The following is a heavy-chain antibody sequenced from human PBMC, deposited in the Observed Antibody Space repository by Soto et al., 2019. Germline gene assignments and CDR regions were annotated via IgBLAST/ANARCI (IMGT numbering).Heavy chain of an antibody. CDR1: GFNFSNAW. D-gene: IGHD5-18*01. Sequence: GPQRHSYTASGFNFSNAWMSWVRKAPGKGLEWVGRIKSKTDGGTTDYAAPVKGRFTISRDDSKNTLYLQMNSLKTEDTAVYYCTTDRYNYGPSDYWGQGTLVTVSS. J-gene: IGHJ4*02. CDR3: TTDRYNYGPSDY. V-gene: IGHV3-15*01. CDR2: IKSKTDGGTT.